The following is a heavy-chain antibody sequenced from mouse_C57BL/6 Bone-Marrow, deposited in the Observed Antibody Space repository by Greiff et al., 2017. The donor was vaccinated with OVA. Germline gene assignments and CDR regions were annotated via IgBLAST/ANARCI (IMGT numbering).Heavy chain of an antibody. CDR2: IDPENGDT. CDR1: GFNIKDDY. J-gene: IGHJ2*01. V-gene: IGHV14-4*01. Sequence: EVGGQGAGAEVVRPGASVKLSCTASGFNIKDDYMHWVKERPEQGLEWIGWIDPENGDTEYASKFQGKATITADTSSKTVYLHLSSLTSEDTAVYYCTTYRYWDQGTTLTVSS. CDR3: TTYRY.